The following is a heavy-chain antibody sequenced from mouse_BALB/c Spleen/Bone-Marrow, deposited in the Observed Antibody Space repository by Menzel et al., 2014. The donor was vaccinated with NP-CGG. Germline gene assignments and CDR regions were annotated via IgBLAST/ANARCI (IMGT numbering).Heavy chain of an antibody. J-gene: IGHJ1*01. V-gene: IGHV4-1*02. D-gene: IGHD2-3*01. CDR2: INPDSSTI. CDR3: ARRGYDGYWYFDV. Sequence: EVKVVDSGGGLVQPGGSLKLSCAASGFDFSRYWMSWVRQAPGKGLEWIGEINPDSSTINYTPSLKDKFIISRDNAKNTLYLQMSKVRSEDTALYYCARRGYDGYWYFDVWGAGTTVTVSS. CDR1: GFDFSRYW.